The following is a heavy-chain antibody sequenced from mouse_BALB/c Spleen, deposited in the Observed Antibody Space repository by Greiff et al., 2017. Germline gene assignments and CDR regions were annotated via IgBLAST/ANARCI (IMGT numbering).Heavy chain of an antibody. Sequence: DVKLVESGGGLVKPGGSLKLSCAASGFTFSSYTMSWVRQTPEKRLEWVATISSGGGNTYYPDSVKGRFTISRDNAKNNLYLQMSSLRSEDTALYYCARYSPRAMDYWGQGTSVTVSS. D-gene: IGHD6-1*01. V-gene: IGHV5-9*03. J-gene: IGHJ4*01. CDR2: ISSGGGNT. CDR3: ARYSPRAMDY. CDR1: GFTFSSYT.